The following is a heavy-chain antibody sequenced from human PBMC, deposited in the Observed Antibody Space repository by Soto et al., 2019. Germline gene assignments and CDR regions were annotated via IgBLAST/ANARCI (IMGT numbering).Heavy chain of an antibody. J-gene: IGHJ6*02. CDR1: GFTFSSYS. V-gene: IGHV3-21*01. CDR3: ATVSTAYYYGMDV. Sequence: EVQLVETGEGLGKPGGSLRLACAASGFTFSSYSMNWVRQAPGKGLEWVSSISSSSSYIYYADSVKGRFAISRDNAKNSLYLQMNSLRAEDTAVYYCATVSTAYYYGMDVWGQGNTVTVSS. CDR2: ISSSSSYI.